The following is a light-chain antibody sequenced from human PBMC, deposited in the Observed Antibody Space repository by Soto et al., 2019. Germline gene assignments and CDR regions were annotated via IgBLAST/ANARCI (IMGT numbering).Light chain of an antibody. J-gene: IGKJ4*02. CDR3: QQRYNWPLT. CDR2: EAS. CDR1: QNVDTS. V-gene: IGKV3-11*01. Sequence: DIVLTQSPGTLSLSPGERASLSCRASQNVDTSLAWYQQRPGRAPRLLMSEASRRAAGIPARFSGSGSGTDFTLTINSLEPEDVAVYYCQQRYNWPLTFGAGTRVEI.